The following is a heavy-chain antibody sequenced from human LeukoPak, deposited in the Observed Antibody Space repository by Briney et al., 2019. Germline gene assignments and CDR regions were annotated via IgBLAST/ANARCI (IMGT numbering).Heavy chain of an antibody. J-gene: IGHJ3*02. CDR3: AKVWRNEGYCSGGSCFWDDAFDI. Sequence: PGGSLRLSCAASGFTFSSYAMSWVRQAPGKGLEWVSAISGSGGSTYYADSVKGRFTISRDNSKNTLYLQMNSLRAEDTAVYYCAKVWRNEGYCSGGSCFWDDAFDIWGQGTMVTVSS. CDR2: ISGSGGST. CDR1: GFTFSSYA. D-gene: IGHD2-15*01. V-gene: IGHV3-23*01.